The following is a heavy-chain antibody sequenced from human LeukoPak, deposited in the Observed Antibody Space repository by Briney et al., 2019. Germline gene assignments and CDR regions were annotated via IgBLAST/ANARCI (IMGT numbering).Heavy chain of an antibody. J-gene: IGHJ3*02. Sequence: SVKVSCKASGGTFSSYAISWVRQAPGQGLGWMGRIIPIFGTANYAQKFQGRVTITTDESTSTAYMELSSLRSEDTAVYYCARTPSGAGAFDIWGQGTMVTVSS. D-gene: IGHD1-26*01. CDR3: ARTPSGAGAFDI. CDR1: GGTFSSYA. V-gene: IGHV1-69*05. CDR2: IIPIFGTA.